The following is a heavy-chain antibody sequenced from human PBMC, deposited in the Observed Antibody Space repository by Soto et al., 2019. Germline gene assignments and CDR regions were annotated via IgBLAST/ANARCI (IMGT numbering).Heavy chain of an antibody. CDR1: GYTFTSYA. J-gene: IGHJ6*02. D-gene: IGHD3-3*01. Sequence: ASVKVSCKASGYTFTSYAMHWVRQAPGQRLEWMGWINAGNGNTKYSQKFQGRVTITRDTSASTAYMELSSLRSEDTAVYYCARNEPSYYDFWSGYYTGYYYGMDVWGQGTTVTVSS. CDR2: INAGNGNT. CDR3: ARNEPSYYDFWSGYYTGYYYGMDV. V-gene: IGHV1-3*01.